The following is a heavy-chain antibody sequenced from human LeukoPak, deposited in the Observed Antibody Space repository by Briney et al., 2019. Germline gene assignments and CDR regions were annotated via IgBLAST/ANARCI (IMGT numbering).Heavy chain of an antibody. CDR1: GGSFSGYY. Sequence: SETLSLTCAVYGGSFSGYYWGWIRQPPGKGLEWIGSIYYSGSTYYNPSLKSRVTISVDTSKNQFSLKLSSVTAADTAVYYCARQRSHYDFWSGYSLYYYYYGMDVWGQGTTVTVSS. D-gene: IGHD3-3*01. CDR2: IYYSGST. J-gene: IGHJ6*02. CDR3: ARQRSHYDFWSGYSLYYYYYGMDV. V-gene: IGHV4-39*01.